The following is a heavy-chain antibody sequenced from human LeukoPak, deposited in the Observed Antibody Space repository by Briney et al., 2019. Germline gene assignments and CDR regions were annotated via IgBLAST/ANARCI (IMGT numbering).Heavy chain of an antibody. D-gene: IGHD3-9*01. CDR2: IYHSGST. V-gene: IGHV4-39*01. CDR1: GGSISSSHYY. Sequence: PSETLSLTCTVSGGSISSSHYYWGWIRQTPGKGLEWIGSIYHSGSTYYNPSLKSRVTISVDTSKNQFSLKLSSVTAADTAVYYCARHIFDWLLPFDYWGQGTLVTVSS. CDR3: ARHIFDWLLPFDY. J-gene: IGHJ4*02.